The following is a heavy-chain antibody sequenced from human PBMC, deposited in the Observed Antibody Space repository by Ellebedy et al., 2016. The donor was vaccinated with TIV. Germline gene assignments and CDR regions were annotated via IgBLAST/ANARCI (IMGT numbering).Heavy chain of an antibody. CDR2: INPSGGST. Sequence: ASVKVSCXASGYTFTSYYMHWVRQAPGQGLEWMGIINPSGGSTSYAQKFQGRVTMTRDTSSSTVYMELSSLRSEDTAVYYCARDLFGGVTADYWGQGILVTVSS. CDR1: GYTFTSYY. D-gene: IGHD3-16*01. V-gene: IGHV1-46*01. CDR3: ARDLFGGVTADY. J-gene: IGHJ4*02.